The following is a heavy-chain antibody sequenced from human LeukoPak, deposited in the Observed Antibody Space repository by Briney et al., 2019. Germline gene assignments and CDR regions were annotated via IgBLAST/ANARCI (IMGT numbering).Heavy chain of an antibody. CDR3: ARDLLGAFDI. Sequence: PGGSLRLSCAASGFTFSTSWMHWVRQAPGKGLVWVSRINDDGSAPNYADSVMGRFTISRENAKNSLYLQMNSLRAGDTAVYYCARDLLGAFDIWGQGTMVTVPS. CDR2: INDDGSAP. V-gene: IGHV3-74*01. CDR1: GFTFSTSW. J-gene: IGHJ3*02. D-gene: IGHD2-8*02.